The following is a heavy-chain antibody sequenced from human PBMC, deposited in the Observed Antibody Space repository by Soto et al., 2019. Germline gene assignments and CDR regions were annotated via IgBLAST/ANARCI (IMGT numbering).Heavy chain of an antibody. Sequence: GSLRLSCAASGLTLSGYWMNWVRQAPGRGLEWVANIKYDGSEKYYVDSAKGRFTISRDNAKNSLYLQMNSLTVEDTAVYFCATSNCPLYWGQGTLVTVSS. J-gene: IGHJ4*02. D-gene: IGHD2-15*01. CDR3: ATSNCPLY. CDR1: GLTLSGYW. CDR2: IKYDGSEK. V-gene: IGHV3-7*05.